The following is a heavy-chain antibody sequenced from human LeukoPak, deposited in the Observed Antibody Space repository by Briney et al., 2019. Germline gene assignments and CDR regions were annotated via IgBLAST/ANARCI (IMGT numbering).Heavy chain of an antibody. V-gene: IGHV3-30*02. J-gene: IGHJ4*02. CDR2: IRFDGSNK. CDR1: GFTFSTYG. CDR3: AKDLGSGWSTGPHQYFDY. Sequence: PGGSLRLSCAASGFTFSTYGIHWVRQAPGKGLEWVACIRFDGSNKYYADSVKGRFTISRDNPKNTLYLQMNSLRPEDTAVYYCAKDLGSGWSTGPHQYFDYWGQGTLVTVSS. D-gene: IGHD6-19*01.